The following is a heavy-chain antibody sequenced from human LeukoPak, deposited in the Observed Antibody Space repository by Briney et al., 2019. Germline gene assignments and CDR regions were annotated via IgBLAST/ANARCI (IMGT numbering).Heavy chain of an antibody. CDR3: ARRKGCSGGSCCGDTFDY. Sequence: SETLSLTCTVSGGSVSSYYWSWIRQPPGKGLEWIAYIHYSGSSYYNPFLKSRVTISVETSKNQFSLKLSSVTAADTAVYYCARRKGCSGGSCCGDTFDYWGQGTLVTVSS. V-gene: IGHV4-59*08. CDR2: IHYSGSS. J-gene: IGHJ4*02. CDR1: GGSVSSYY. D-gene: IGHD2-15*01.